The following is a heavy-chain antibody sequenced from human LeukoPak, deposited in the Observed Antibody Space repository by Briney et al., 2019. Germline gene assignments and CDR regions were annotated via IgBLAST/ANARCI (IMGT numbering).Heavy chain of an antibody. Sequence: SETLSLTCTVSGGSISSSSYYWDWIRQPPGKGLEWIGSIYYSGSTYYNPSLKSRVTISVDTSKNQFSLKLSSVTAADTAVYYCARLRDDFWSGYSYRYFDYWGQGTLVTVSS. J-gene: IGHJ4*02. D-gene: IGHD3-3*01. CDR3: ARLRDDFWSGYSYRYFDY. CDR2: IYYSGST. CDR1: GGSISSSSYY. V-gene: IGHV4-39*01.